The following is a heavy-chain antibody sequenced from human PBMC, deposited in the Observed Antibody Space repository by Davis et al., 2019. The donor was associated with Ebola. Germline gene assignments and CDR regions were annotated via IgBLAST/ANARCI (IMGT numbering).Heavy chain of an antibody. Sequence: SETLSPTCTVSGGSISSYYWSSIRQPPGKGLEWIGYIYYSGSTNYNPSLKSRVTISVDTSKNQFSLKLSSVTAADTAVYYCARLASDTAIDYWGQGTLVTVSS. CDR2: IYYSGST. CDR3: ARLASDTAIDY. D-gene: IGHD5-18*01. J-gene: IGHJ4*02. V-gene: IGHV4-59*08. CDR1: GGSISSYY.